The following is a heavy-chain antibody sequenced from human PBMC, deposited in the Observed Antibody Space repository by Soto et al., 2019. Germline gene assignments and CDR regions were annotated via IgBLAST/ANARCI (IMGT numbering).Heavy chain of an antibody. CDR1: GFTFSSYA. V-gene: IGHV3-23*01. D-gene: IGHD4-17*01. J-gene: IGHJ4*02. CDR3: AKVDYGDYTVSY. CDR2: ISGSGGST. Sequence: EVQLLESGGGLVQPGGSLRLSCAASGFTFSSYAMSWVRQAPGKGLEWVSAISGSGGSTYYADSVKGRFTTSRDNSKNTLYLQMNSLRAEDTAVYYCAKVDYGDYTVSYWGQGTLVTVSS.